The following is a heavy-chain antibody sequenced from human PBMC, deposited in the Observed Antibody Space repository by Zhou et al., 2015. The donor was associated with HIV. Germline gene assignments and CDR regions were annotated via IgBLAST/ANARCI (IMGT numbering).Heavy chain of an antibody. J-gene: IGHJ6*02. CDR2: IIPIFGTA. V-gene: IGHV1-69*13. CDR3: AREGGTIVATDYYYGMDV. D-gene: IGHD5-12*01. Sequence: QVQLVQSGAEVKKPGASVKVSCKASGYTFTSYGISWVRQAPGQGLEWMGGIIPIFGTANYAQKFQGRVTITADESTSTAYMELSSLRSEDTAVYYCAREGGTIVATDYYYGMDVWGQGP. CDR1: GYTFTSYG.